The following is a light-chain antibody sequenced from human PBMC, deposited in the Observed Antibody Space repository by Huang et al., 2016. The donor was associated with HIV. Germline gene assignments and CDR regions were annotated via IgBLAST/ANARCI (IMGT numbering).Light chain of an antibody. CDR3: QQRGAWPLT. V-gene: IGKV3-11*01. Sequence: DIVLTQSPATLSLSPGQRATLSCRASQNINNYLVWYQQKPCQAPRLLIYDSFNRATDSPARFSGSGSGTDFTLTINTLEPEDFAVYYCQQRGAWPLTFGGGTKVEIK. CDR2: DSF. CDR1: QNINNY. J-gene: IGKJ4*01.